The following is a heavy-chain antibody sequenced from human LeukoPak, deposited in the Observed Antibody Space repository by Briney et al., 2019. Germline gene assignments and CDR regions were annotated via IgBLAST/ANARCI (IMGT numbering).Heavy chain of an antibody. CDR1: GGSITIADYW. CDR3: ARQIGRGLWAFDY. CDR2: IYYSGST. J-gene: IGHJ4*02. Sequence: SETLSLTCTVSGGSITIADYWWAWMRQPPGKGLEWTASIYYSGSTHYNPALKSRVYIPVDTSKSQFSLKLSSVTAADTAVYYCARQIGRGLWAFDYWGQGTLVAVTS. V-gene: IGHV4-39*01. D-gene: IGHD2-21*01.